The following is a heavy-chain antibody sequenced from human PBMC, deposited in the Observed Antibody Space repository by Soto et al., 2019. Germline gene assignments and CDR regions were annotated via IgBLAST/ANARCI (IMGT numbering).Heavy chain of an antibody. V-gene: IGHV4-39*01. Sequence: SETLSLTCTVSGGSVSSSTYYWGWIRQPPGKGLEWIGTIYYSGITYYNPSLQSRVTISVDTSKNQFSLRLSFVTAADAALYVCARQDVRAWGRFDPWGQGTLVTVSS. CDR2: IYYSGIT. CDR3: ARQDVRAWGRFDP. CDR1: GGSVSSSTYY. J-gene: IGHJ5*02. D-gene: IGHD7-27*01.